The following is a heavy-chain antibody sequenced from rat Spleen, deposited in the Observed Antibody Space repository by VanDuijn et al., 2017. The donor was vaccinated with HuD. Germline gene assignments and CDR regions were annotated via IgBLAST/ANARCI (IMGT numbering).Heavy chain of an antibody. J-gene: IGHJ3*01. CDR2: INYDGSST. CDR3: ARLWLRRVHNWFAY. V-gene: IGHV5-7*01. D-gene: IGHD1-11*01. CDR1: GFTFSNYD. Sequence: EVQLVESGGGLVQPGRSLKLSCAASGFTFSNYDMAWVRQAPTKGLEWVASINYDGSSTYYRDSVKGRFTISRDNAKSTLYLQMDSLRSEDTATYYCARLWLRRVHNWFAYWGQGTLVTVSS.